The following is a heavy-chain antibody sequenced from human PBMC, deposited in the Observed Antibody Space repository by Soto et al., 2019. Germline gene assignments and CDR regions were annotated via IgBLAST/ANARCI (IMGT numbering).Heavy chain of an antibody. V-gene: IGHV1-46*01. CDR2: IDPSGGST. J-gene: IGHJ4*02. D-gene: IGHD1-20*01. CDR3: ARSHNWRLGQN. Sequence: QVQLVQSGAEVKKPGASVKVSCKASGYTFINYYMHWVRQAPGQGLEWMGIIDPSGGSTSYTQKFQGRVTRTRDTSTSTVYMEVSSLRSEDTAVYYCARSHNWRLGQNWGQGTLVTVSS. CDR1: GYTFINYY.